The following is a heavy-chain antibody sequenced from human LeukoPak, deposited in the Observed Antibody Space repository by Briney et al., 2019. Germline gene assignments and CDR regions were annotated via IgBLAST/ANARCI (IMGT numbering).Heavy chain of an antibody. Sequence: GGSPRLSCAASGFTFSNYGMHWVRQAPGKGLEWVAVISYDGTNKYYADSVKGRFSISRDNSKNTLYLQMNSLRAEDTAVYYCARTPYDFWSGYSYGMDVWGQGTTVTVSS. CDR3: ARTPYDFWSGYSYGMDV. D-gene: IGHD3-3*01. CDR1: GFTFSNYG. V-gene: IGHV3-30*03. J-gene: IGHJ6*02. CDR2: ISYDGTNK.